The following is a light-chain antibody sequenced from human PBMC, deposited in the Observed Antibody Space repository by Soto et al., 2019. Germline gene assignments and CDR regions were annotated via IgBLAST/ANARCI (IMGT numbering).Light chain of an antibody. CDR2: VHSDGSH. V-gene: IGLV4-69*01. CDR3: QPWGTGIHVV. Sequence: QPVLTQSPSASASLGASVTLTCTLSSGHSSYAIAWHQQQPEKGPRYLMKVHSDGSHTRGDAIPDRFSGSSSGAERYLTISSLQSEDEADYYCQPWGTGIHVVFGGGTKLTVL. J-gene: IGLJ2*01. CDR1: SGHSSYA.